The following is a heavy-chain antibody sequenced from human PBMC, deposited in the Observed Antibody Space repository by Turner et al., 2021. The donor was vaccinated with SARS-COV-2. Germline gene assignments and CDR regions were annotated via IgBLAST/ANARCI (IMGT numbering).Heavy chain of an antibody. CDR2: IYYNGIT. CDR1: VGSISSYY. V-gene: IGHV4-59*01. Sequence: QVQLQESGPGLVKPSETLSLTCTVSVGSISSYYWYWIRQPPGKGLEWIGYIYYNGITNYNPSLKSRVTISVATSKKQFSLKLSSVTAADTAVYYCARGLGGIVVAWGQGTPVTVSS. D-gene: IGHD6-19*01. J-gene: IGHJ5*02. CDR3: ARGLGGIVVA.